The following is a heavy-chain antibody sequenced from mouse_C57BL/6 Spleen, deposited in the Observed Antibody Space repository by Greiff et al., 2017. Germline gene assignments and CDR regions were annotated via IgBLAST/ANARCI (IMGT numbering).Heavy chain of an antibody. CDR1: GYTFTSYG. Sequence: QVQLKQSGAELVRPGASVKLSCKASGYTFTSYGISWVKQRTGQGLEWIGEIYPSSGNTYYNEKFKGKATLPADKSSSTAYMELSSLTSEDSAVYFCARYPWYYYGSSSYYFDYWGQGTTLTVSS. CDR2: IYPSSGNT. J-gene: IGHJ2*01. CDR3: ARYPWYYYGSSSYYFDY. V-gene: IGHV1-81*01. D-gene: IGHD1-1*01.